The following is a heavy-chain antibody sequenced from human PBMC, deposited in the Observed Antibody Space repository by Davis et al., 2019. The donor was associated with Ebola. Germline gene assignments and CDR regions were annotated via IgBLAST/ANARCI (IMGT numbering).Heavy chain of an antibody. CDR2: INHSGST. V-gene: IGHV4-34*01. J-gene: IGHJ4*02. D-gene: IGHD6-13*01. CDR1: GGSFSGYY. CDR3: ARGTYSSSWYY. Sequence: MPGGSLRLSCAVYGGSFSGYYWSWIRQPPGKGLEWIGEINHSGSTNYNPSLKSRVTISVDTSKNQFSLKLSSVTAADTAVYYCARGTYSSSWYYWGQGTLVTVSS.